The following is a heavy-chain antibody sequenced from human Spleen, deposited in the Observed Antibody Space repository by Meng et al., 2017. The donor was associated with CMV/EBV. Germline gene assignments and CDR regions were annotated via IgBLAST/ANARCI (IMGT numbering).Heavy chain of an antibody. CDR3: ATRYSSSDY. CDR2: IKQDGSKK. Sequence: GESLKISCAASGITFSSYWMTWVRQAPGKGLEWVANIKQDGSKKYYVDSVKGRFTISRDNAKNALDLQMNNLRAEDTAVYYCATRYSSSDYWGPGTLVTVSS. CDR1: GITFSSYW. D-gene: IGHD6-6*01. V-gene: IGHV3-7*01. J-gene: IGHJ4*02.